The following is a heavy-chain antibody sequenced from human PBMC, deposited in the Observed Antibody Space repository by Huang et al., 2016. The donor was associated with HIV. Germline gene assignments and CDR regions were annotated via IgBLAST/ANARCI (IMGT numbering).Heavy chain of an antibody. CDR1: GFIFSNFG. Sequence: QVQLVESGGGVVQPGTSLRLSCAASGFIFSNFGMHWVRQAAGKGLEWGAVIADGGRSDRYSDSVKGRFTISRDNDKNTLSLEMNRLRHDDTAVYYCAKESRWFSDFDQWGQGTLVTVSS. CDR3: AKESRWFSDFDQ. J-gene: IGHJ5*02. D-gene: IGHD2-15*01. V-gene: IGHV3-30*18. CDR2: IADGGRSD.